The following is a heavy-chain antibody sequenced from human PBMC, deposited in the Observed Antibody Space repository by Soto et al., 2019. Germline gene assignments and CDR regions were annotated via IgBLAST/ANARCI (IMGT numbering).Heavy chain of an antibody. CDR2: ITSDTNTI. D-gene: IGHD6-19*01. J-gene: IGHJ4*02. CDR3: TRSVEGHFDY. V-gene: IGHV3-48*02. Sequence: GGSLRLSCVASGFPFSIYSMYWVRQAPGKGLEWSSYITSDTNTIKYADSVKGRFTISRDNAKNLVYLQMNILRDEDTAVYFCTRSVEGHFDYWGQGTVVTVSS. CDR1: GFPFSIYS.